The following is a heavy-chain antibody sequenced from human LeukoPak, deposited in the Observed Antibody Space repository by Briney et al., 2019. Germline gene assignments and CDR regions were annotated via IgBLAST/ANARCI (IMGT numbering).Heavy chain of an antibody. J-gene: IGHJ4*02. CDR1: GFTFSPCA. Sequence: PGGSLRLSCAASGFTFSPCATHWVRQAPGKGLEWVAVISYDGSNNYYADSVKGRFTISRDNSKNTLYLQMNSLRAEDTAVYYCAKIRSCSGWYEPFDYWGQGTLVTVST. CDR3: AKIRSCSGWYEPFDY. CDR2: ISYDGSNN. D-gene: IGHD6-19*01. V-gene: IGHV3-30-3*02.